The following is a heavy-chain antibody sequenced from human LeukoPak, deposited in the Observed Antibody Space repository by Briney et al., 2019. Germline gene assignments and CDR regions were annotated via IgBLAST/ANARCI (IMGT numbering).Heavy chain of an antibody. CDR3: ARVSPIAVAGTDYYYYYGMDV. V-gene: IGHV3-53*04. J-gene: IGHJ6*02. Sequence: GGSLRLSCVVSGFTVSSNYMSWVRQAPGKGLEWVSVIYSGGSTYYADSVKGRFTISRHNYKNTVYLQMKSLRAEDTAVYYCARVSPIAVAGTDYYYYYGMDVWGQGTTVTVSS. D-gene: IGHD6-19*01. CDR2: IYSGGST. CDR1: GFTVSSNY.